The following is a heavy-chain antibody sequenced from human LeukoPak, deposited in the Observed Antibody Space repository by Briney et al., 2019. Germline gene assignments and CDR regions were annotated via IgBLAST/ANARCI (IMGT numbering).Heavy chain of an antibody. J-gene: IGHJ4*02. CDR3: ARTPYYDILTGYHDLYYFDY. CDR2: ISSSGSTI. V-gene: IGHV3-11*01. CDR1: GFTFSDYY. Sequence: GGSLRLSCAASGFTFSDYYMSWIRQAPGKGLEWVSYISSSGSTIYYADSVKGRFTISRDNAKNSLYLQMNSLRAEDTAVYYCARTPYYDILTGYHDLYYFDYWGQGTLVTVSS. D-gene: IGHD3-9*01.